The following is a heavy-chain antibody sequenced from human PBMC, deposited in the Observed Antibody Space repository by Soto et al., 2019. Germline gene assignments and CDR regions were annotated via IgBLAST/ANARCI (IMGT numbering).Heavy chain of an antibody. Sequence: SETLSLTCTVSGGSFTGHFWSWVRQPPGKGLEWLGEVSHSGNTKYYPSLRSRVTLSVDSSKNQISLALTSVTAADTAVYYCGRAKCDSNGWHQLDMWAQGTLDTVST. V-gene: IGHV4-34*01. J-gene: IGHJ4*02. D-gene: IGHD5-18*01. CDR3: GRAKCDSNGWHQLDM. CDR1: GGSFTGHF. CDR2: VSHSGNT.